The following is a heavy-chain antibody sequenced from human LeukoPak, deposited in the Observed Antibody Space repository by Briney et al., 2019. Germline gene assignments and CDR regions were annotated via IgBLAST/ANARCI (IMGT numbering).Heavy chain of an antibody. D-gene: IGHD3-3*01. V-gene: IGHV3-23*01. J-gene: IGHJ4*02. CDR2: ISSSGGSI. CDR1: VFTFSIS. CDR3: AKGVSTSSGYSRFEY. Sequence: GGSLRLSCVPSVFTFSISRSWVRPAPGKGREWVSAISSSGGSIYYADSVKGRFTISRDNSMYTLYLHMSSLRAEPTDLYYCAKGVSTSSGYSRFEYWGQGTLITVSS.